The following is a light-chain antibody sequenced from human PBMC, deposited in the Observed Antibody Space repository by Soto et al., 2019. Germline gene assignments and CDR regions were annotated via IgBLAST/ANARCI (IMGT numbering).Light chain of an antibody. Sequence: EIVLTQSPGTLSLSPGERATRSCRASQSVSSSYLAWYQQKPGQAPRLLIYGASSRATGIPDSFSGSGSGTDFTLTISRLEPEDLAGYYCQQYGSSPFSFGQRTKLEIK. V-gene: IGKV3-20*01. J-gene: IGKJ2*01. CDR2: GAS. CDR3: QQYGSSPFS. CDR1: QSVSSSY.